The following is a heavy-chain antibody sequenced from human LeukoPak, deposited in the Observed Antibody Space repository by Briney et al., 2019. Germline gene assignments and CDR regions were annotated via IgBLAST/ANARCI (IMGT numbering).Heavy chain of an antibody. CDR1: GYTLTELS. D-gene: IGHD3/OR15-3a*01. Sequence: ASVKVSCKVSGYTLTELSMHWVRQAPGKGLEWMGGFDPEDGETIYAQKFQGRVTMTEDTSTDTAYMELSSLRSEDTAVYYCARDPFCTDNVCRKSFFDYWGQGTLVTVSS. CDR3: ARDPFCTDNVCRKSFFDY. J-gene: IGHJ4*02. CDR2: FDPEDGET. V-gene: IGHV1-24*01.